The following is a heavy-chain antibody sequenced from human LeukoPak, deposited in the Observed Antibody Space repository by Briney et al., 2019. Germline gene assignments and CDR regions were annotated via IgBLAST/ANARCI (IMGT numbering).Heavy chain of an antibody. Sequence: GGPLRLSCAASGFTFTSFRMHWARQAPGKRLEWVAFIRNDGDVIYYTQSVKGRFTISRDNSKNTVYLQLNSLRAEDTALYYCAKDLISIKALIPWDYWGQGTLVTVSP. J-gene: IGHJ4*02. CDR2: IRNDGDVI. V-gene: IGHV3-30*02. CDR1: GFTFTSFR. D-gene: IGHD2/OR15-2a*01. CDR3: AKDLISIKALIPWDY.